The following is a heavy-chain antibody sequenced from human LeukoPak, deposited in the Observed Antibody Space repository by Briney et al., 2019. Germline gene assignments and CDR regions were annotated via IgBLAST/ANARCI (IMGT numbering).Heavy chain of an antibody. J-gene: IGHJ4*02. D-gene: IGHD4-23*01. CDR1: GFTFDDYG. CDR3: AKIGGKVVY. V-gene: IGHV3-23*01. CDR2: INDSGGRT. Sequence: GRSLRLSCAASGFTFDDYGMSWVRQAPGKGLEWVSSINDSGGRTYYTDSVKGRFTISRDNSKNTLYLQMNSLRAEDTAVYYCAKIGGKVVYWGQGTLVTVSS.